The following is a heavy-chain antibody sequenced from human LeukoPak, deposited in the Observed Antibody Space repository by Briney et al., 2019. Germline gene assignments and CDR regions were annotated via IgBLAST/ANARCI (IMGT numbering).Heavy chain of an antibody. CDR1: GYTFTSYG. D-gene: IGHD3-3*01. V-gene: IGHV1-18*01. CDR2: ISAYNGNT. CDR3: ARGGITIFGVVTDNWFDP. J-gene: IGHJ5*02. Sequence: ASVKVSCKASGYTFTSYGISWLRQAPGQRLEWMGWISAYNGNTNYAQKLQGRVTMTTDTSTSTAYMELRSLRSDDTAVYYCARGGITIFGVVTDNWFDPWGQGTLVTVSS.